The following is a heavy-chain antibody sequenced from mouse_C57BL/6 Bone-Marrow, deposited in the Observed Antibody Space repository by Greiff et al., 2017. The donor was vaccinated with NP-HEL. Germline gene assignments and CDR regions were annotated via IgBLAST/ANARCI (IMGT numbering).Heavy chain of an antibody. D-gene: IGHD1-1*01. CDR3: ARDPIYGSSLRFAY. J-gene: IGHJ3*01. CDR2: INPNYGTT. V-gene: IGHV1-39*01. CDR1: GYSFTDYN. Sequence: LVESGPELVKPGASVKISCKASGYSFTDYNMNWVKQSNGKSLEWIGVINPNYGTTSYNQKFKGKATLTVDQSSSTAYMQLNSLTSEDSAVYYCARDPIYGSSLRFAYWGQGTLVTVSA.